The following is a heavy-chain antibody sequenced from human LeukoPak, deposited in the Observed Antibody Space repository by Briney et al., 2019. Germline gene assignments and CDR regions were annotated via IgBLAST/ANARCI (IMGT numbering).Heavy chain of an antibody. V-gene: IGHV3-30*18. CDR1: EFTFSSYG. D-gene: IGHD6-19*01. CDR2: ISYDGSNQ. CDR3: AKGSIAVALFDY. J-gene: IGHJ4*02. Sequence: PGGSLRLSCAASEFTFSSYGMHWVRQAPGKGLEWVAVISYDGSNQYYADTVKGRFTISRDNSKNTLYLQMNSLRAEDTAVYYCAKGSIAVALFDYWGQGTLVTVSS.